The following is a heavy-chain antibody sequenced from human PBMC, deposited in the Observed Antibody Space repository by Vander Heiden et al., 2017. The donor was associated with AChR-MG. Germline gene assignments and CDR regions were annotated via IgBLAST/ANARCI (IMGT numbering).Heavy chain of an antibody. CDR3: AFGVLRYFDWYPGY. D-gene: IGHD3-9*01. CDR1: GGTFSTYA. CDR2: IIPIFGTA. Sequence: QVQLVQSGAEVKKPGSSVQVSCKASGGTFSTYASSWVRQAPGQGLEWMGGIIPIFGTANYAQKCQGRGTITADESTSTAYMELSSLRSEDTAVYYCAFGVLRYFDWYPGYWGQGTLVTVSS. J-gene: IGHJ4*02. V-gene: IGHV1-69*01.